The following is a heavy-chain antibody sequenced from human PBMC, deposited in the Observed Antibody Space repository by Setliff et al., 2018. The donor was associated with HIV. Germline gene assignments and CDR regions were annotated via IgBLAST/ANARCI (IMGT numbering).Heavy chain of an antibody. D-gene: IGHD6-19*01. CDR2: IYHRGST. CDR3: ARKSEGTGSGFILDY. J-gene: IGHJ4*02. Sequence: PSETLSLTCAASGGSISSSNWWSWVRQPPGKGLEWIGEIYHRGSTNYNPSLKSRVTISVDKSKNQFSLKISSVTAADTAVYYCARKSEGTGSGFILDYWGQGTLVTVSS. CDR1: GGSISSSNW. V-gene: IGHV4-4*02.